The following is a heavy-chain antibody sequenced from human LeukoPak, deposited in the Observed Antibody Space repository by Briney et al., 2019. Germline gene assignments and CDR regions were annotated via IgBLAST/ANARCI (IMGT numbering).Heavy chain of an antibody. CDR2: IYSSGST. V-gene: IGHV4-59*07. D-gene: IGHD6-19*01. Sequence: SDTLPHTCTLSGVHNRRYYWRWIRQPPRQGLEWIGYIYSSGSTNYHPSLKSRVTISVDTSKNQFSLKLSSVTAADKAVYYCARGTRLYRSERWGQGTLVTVSS. CDR1: GVHNRRYY. CDR3: ARGTRLYRSER. J-gene: IGHJ4*02.